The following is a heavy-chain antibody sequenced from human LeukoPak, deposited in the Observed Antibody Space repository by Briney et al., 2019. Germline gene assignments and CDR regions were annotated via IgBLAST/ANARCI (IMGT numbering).Heavy chain of an antibody. CDR1: GFTFSSYA. CDR3: ARVFITRIVGATYGMDV. Sequence: PGGSLRLSCVASGFTFSSYALNWVRQAPGKGLEWVSYISSSGSTIYYADSVKGRFTISRDNAKNSLYLQMNSLRAEDTAVYYCARVFITRIVGATYGMDVWGQGTTVTVSS. CDR2: ISSSGSTI. V-gene: IGHV3-48*03. D-gene: IGHD1-26*01. J-gene: IGHJ6*02.